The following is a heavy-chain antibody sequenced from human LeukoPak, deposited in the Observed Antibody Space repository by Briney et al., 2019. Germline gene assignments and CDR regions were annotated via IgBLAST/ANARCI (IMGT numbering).Heavy chain of an antibody. D-gene: IGHD2-2*01. J-gene: IGHJ2*01. Sequence: PSETLSLTCTVSGGSISSYYWSWIRQPPGKGMEWIGYIYYSGSTNYNPSLKSRVTISVDTSKNQFSLKLSSVTAADTAVYYCARGKLNCSSTSCPRRYFDLWGRGTLVTVSS. CDR1: GGSISSYY. CDR3: ARGKLNCSSTSCPRRYFDL. V-gene: IGHV4-59*12. CDR2: IYYSGST.